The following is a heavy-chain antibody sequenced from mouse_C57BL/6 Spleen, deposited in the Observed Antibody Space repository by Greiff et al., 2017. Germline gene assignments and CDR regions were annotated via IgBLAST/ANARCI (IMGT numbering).Heavy chain of an antibody. Sequence: VQLQQSGPELVKPGASVKIPCKASGYTFTDYNMDWVKQSHGKSLEWIGDINPNNGGTIYNQKFKGKATLTVDKSSSTAYMELRSLTSEDTAVYYCARLLDYYAMDYWGQGTSVTVSS. J-gene: IGHJ4*01. CDR2: INPNNGGT. CDR1: GYTFTDYN. V-gene: IGHV1-18*01. D-gene: IGHD1-1*01. CDR3: ARLLDYYAMDY.